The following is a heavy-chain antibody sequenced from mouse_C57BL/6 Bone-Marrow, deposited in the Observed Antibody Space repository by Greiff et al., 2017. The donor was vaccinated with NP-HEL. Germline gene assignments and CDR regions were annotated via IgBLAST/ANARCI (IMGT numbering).Heavy chain of an antibody. CDR2: ISSGGDYI. V-gene: IGHV5-9-1*02. J-gene: IGHJ4*01. CDR3: TRGGTGFYAMDY. D-gene: IGHD4-1*01. CDR1: GFTFSSYA. Sequence: EVHLVESGEGLVKPGGSLKLSCAASGFTFSSYAMSWVRQTPEKRLEWVAYISSGGDYIYYADTVKGRFTISRDNARNTLYLQMSSLKSEDTAMYYCTRGGTGFYAMDYWGQGTSVTVSS.